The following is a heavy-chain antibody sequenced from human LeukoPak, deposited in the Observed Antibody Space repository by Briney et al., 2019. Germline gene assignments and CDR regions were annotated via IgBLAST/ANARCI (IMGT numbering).Heavy chain of an antibody. D-gene: IGHD6-19*01. Sequence: QPGRSLRLSCAASGFTFSSYGMHWVRQAPGKGLEWVAVISYDGSNKYYADSVKGRFTISRDNSKNTLYLQMNSLRAEDTAVYYCAKDVSSGEDYWGQGTLVTVSS. V-gene: IGHV3-30*18. J-gene: IGHJ4*02. CDR1: GFTFSSYG. CDR2: ISYDGSNK. CDR3: AKDVSSGEDY.